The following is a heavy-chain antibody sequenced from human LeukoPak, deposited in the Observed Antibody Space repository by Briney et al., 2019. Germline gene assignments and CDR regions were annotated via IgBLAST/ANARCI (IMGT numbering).Heavy chain of an antibody. CDR3: AKDYDYVWGSTDY. CDR2: ISGSGGST. V-gene: IGHV3-23*01. J-gene: IGHJ4*02. D-gene: IGHD3-16*01. Sequence: GGSLRLSCAASGFTFSSYAVNWVRQAPGKGLEWVSAISGSGGSTYYADSVKGRFTISRDNSKNTLYLQMNSLRAEDTAVYYCAKDYDYVWGSTDYWGQGTLVTVSS. CDR1: GFTFSSYA.